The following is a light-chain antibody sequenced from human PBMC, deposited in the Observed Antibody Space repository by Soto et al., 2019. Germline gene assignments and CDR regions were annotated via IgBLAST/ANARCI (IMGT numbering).Light chain of an antibody. V-gene: IGKV3-15*01. CDR1: QSVSSN. Sequence: EIVMTQSPATLSVSPGERATLSCRASQSVSSNLAWYQQKPGQAPRLLIYGASIRATGIPARFSGSGSGTEFTLTISSLQSDEFAVYYCQQYNTWPRTCGQGTKLEIK. CDR3: QQYNTWPRT. CDR2: GAS. J-gene: IGKJ2*01.